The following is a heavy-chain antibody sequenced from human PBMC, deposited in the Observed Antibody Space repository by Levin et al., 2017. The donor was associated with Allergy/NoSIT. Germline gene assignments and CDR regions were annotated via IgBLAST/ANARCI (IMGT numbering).Heavy chain of an antibody. V-gene: IGHV3-7*01. CDR1: GFSFSSHW. J-gene: IGHJ3*02. D-gene: IGHD3-16*01. CDR2: IKEDGSEK. Sequence: SCAASGFSFSSHWMSWVRQAPGKGLEWAAIIKEDGSEKYYVDSVKGRFTISRDNAKNSLYLQMNSLRAEDTAVYYCTRAPLGAIDIWGQGTMVTVFS. CDR3: TRAPLGAIDI.